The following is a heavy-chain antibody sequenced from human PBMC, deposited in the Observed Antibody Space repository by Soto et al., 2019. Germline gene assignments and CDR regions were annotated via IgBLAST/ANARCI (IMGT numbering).Heavy chain of an antibody. CDR1: GGSFRDNY. CDR2: ISPSGTT. CDR3: ATAVWFGTQSEI. Sequence: QVQLQQWGAGLLKPSETLSLSCAVSGGSFRDNYWTWFRQPPGTGLEWIGEISPSGTTKYTPSLKRRATISVDTSKTQNSLKVTPVTAADTSVYYCATAVWFGTQSEIWGQGTLVTVSS. J-gene: IGHJ4*02. V-gene: IGHV4-34*01. D-gene: IGHD3-10*01.